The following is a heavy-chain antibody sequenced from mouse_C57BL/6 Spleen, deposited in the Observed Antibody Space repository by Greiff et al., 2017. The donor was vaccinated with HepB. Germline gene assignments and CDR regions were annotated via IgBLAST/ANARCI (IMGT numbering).Heavy chain of an antibody. CDR3: ASGDYDAAWFAY. CDR2: ISNGGGST. J-gene: IGHJ3*01. Sequence: EVMLVESGGGLVQPGGSLKLSCAASGFTFSDYYMYWVRQTPEKRLEWVAYISNGGGSTYYPDTVKGRFTISRDNAKNTLYLQMSRLKSEDTAMYYCASGDYDAAWFAYWGQGTLVTVSA. CDR1: GFTFSDYY. V-gene: IGHV5-12*01. D-gene: IGHD2-4*01.